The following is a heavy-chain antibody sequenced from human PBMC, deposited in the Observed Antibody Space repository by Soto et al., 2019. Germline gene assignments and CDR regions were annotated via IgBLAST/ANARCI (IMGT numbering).Heavy chain of an antibody. Sequence: VPLVESGGGLVKPGGSLRLSCEASGFTFRSYSMNWVRQAPGKGLEWVSSISTTSSYIYYGDSVKGRFTISRDNAKNSLFLQMNSLRAEDTAIYYCAREGDDYGDYKRAFDIWGQGTTVTVSS. CDR2: ISTTSSYI. V-gene: IGHV3-21*01. CDR1: GFTFRSYS. D-gene: IGHD4-17*01. J-gene: IGHJ3*02. CDR3: AREGDDYGDYKRAFDI.